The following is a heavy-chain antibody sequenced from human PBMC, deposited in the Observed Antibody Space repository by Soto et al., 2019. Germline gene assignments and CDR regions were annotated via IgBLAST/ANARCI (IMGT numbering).Heavy chain of an antibody. CDR1: GYTFTTYF. J-gene: IGHJ3*02. CDR3: AFGYSGYGADDAFDI. V-gene: IGHV1-46*01. D-gene: IGHD5-12*01. Sequence: ASVKVSCKTSGYTFTTYFMHWVRQAPGQGLEWMGIINPSDGTATYAQKFQGRVTMTRDTSTSTAYMELSSLRSDDTAVYYCAFGYSGYGADDAFDIWGQGTMVTVSS. CDR2: INPSDGTA.